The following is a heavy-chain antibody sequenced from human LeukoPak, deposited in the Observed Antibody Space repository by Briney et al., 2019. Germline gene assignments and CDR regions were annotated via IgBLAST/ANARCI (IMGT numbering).Heavy chain of an antibody. Sequence: SETLSLTCTVSGGSISSSSYYWGWIRQPPGKGLEWIGSIYYSGSTYYNPSLKSRVTISVDTSKNQFSLKLTSLTAADTAVYYCARGGAGATTGPYDYWGQGTLVTVSS. CDR3: ARGGAGATTGPYDY. CDR1: GGSISSSSYY. D-gene: IGHD1-26*01. J-gene: IGHJ4*02. CDR2: IYYSGST. V-gene: IGHV4-39*01.